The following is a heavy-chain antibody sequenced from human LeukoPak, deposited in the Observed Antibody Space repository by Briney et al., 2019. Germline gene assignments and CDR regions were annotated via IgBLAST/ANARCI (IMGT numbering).Heavy chain of an antibody. CDR1: GFTFSSYA. Sequence: GGSLRLSCAASGFTFSSYAMTWVRQAPGKGLEWVLSISGSGCDTYYADSVKGRFTISRDDSKDTLYLQMNSLRAEDTAVYYCAARKHLVVVVAATPVDYWGQGTLVTVSS. V-gene: IGHV3-23*01. J-gene: IGHJ4*02. CDR3: AARKHLVVVVAATPVDY. CDR2: ISGSGCDT. D-gene: IGHD2-15*01.